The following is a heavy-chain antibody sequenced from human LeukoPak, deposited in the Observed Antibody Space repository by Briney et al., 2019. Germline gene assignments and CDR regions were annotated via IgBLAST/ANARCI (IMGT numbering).Heavy chain of an antibody. J-gene: IGHJ4*02. CDR3: AGRRHRNSRYSGSYYGY. V-gene: IGHV1-69*13. Sequence: RASVMVSCKASGGTFSSYAISWVRQAPGQGLEWMGGIIPIFGTANYAQKFQGRVTITADESTSTAYMELSSLRSEDTAVYYCAGRRHRNSRYSGSYYGYWGQGTLVTVSS. D-gene: IGHD1-26*01. CDR2: IIPIFGTA. CDR1: GGTFSSYA.